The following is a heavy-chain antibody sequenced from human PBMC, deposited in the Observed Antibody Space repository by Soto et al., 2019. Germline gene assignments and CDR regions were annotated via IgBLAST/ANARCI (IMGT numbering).Heavy chain of an antibody. D-gene: IGHD2-15*01. V-gene: IGHV3-23*01. CDR2: ISGSGGST. CDR1: GFTFSSYA. J-gene: IGHJ6*02. Sequence: GGSLRLSCAASGFTFSSYAMSWVRQAPGRGLEWVSAISGSGGSTYYADSVKGRFTISRDNSKNTLYLQMSSLRAEDTAVYYCAKEYCSGGSCYYYGMDVWGQGTTVTVSS. CDR3: AKEYCSGGSCYYYGMDV.